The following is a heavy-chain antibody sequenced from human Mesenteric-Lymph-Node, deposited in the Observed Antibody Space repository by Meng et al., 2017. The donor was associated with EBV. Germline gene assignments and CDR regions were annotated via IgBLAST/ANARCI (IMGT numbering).Heavy chain of an antibody. CDR1: GGSFSGYY. Sequence: QVQLQQVGAGLLKPSETLSLTCAVYGGSFSGYYWSWIRQPPGKGLEWIGEINHSRSTNYNPSLKSRVTISVDTSKNQFSLKLSSVTAADTAVYYCARGRSYVSGVIDPWGQGTLVTVSS. CDR2: INHSRST. CDR3: ARGRSYVSGVIDP. D-gene: IGHD3-16*01. J-gene: IGHJ5*02. V-gene: IGHV4-34*01.